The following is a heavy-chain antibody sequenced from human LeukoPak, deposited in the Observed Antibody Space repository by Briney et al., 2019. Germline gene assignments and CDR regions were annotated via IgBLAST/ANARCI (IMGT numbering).Heavy chain of an antibody. D-gene: IGHD3-22*01. CDR3: ARDLDDSSGYYCRFDY. J-gene: IGHJ4*02. CDR1: GGSISSSNW. CDR2: IYHSGST. Sequence: PSETLSLTCAVSGGSISSSNWWSWVRQPPGKGLEWIGEIYHSGSTNYNPSLKSRVTISVDKSKNQFSLKLSSVTAADTAVYYCARDLDDSSGYYCRFDYWGQGTLVTVSS. V-gene: IGHV4-4*02.